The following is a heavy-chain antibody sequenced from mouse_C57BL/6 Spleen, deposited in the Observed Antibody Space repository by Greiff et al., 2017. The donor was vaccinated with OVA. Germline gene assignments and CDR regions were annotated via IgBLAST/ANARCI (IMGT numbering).Heavy chain of an antibody. CDR3: ARSGDYDAYCDY. Sequence: QVQLQQPGAELVKPGASVKMSCKASGYTFTSYWITWVKQRPGQGLEWIGDIYPGSGSTNYNEKFKSKATLTVDTSSSTAYMQLSSLTSEDSAVYYCARSGDYDAYCDYWGQGTTLTVSS. V-gene: IGHV1-55*01. J-gene: IGHJ2*01. CDR1: GYTFTSYW. CDR2: IYPGSGST. D-gene: IGHD2-4*01.